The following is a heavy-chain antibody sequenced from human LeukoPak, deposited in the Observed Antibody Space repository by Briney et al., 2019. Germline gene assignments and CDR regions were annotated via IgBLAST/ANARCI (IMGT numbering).Heavy chain of an antibody. J-gene: IGHJ4*02. CDR2: IYPSGST. CDR1: GGSISSKNW. CDR3: AREAPISDSGNYYKSLGY. D-gene: IGHD3-10*01. V-gene: IGHV4-4*02. Sequence: PSETLSLTCAVSGGSISSKNWWSWVRQPPGKGLEWIGEIYPSGSTNYNPSLKSRVTISVDKSKNQFSLKLSSVTAADTAVYYCAREAPISDSGNYYKSLGYWGQGTLVTVSS.